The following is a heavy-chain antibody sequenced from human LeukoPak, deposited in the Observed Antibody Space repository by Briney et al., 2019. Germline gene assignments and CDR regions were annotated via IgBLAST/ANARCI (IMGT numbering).Heavy chain of an antibody. J-gene: IGHJ3*02. V-gene: IGHV3-48*03. CDR1: GFTFSSYE. Sequence: GGSLRLSCAASGFTFSSYEMNWVRQAPGKGLEWVSYISSSGNLIYYADSVKGRFTISRDNAKNSLYLQMNSLRAEDTAVYYCASERYGGNSDAFDIWGQGTMVTVSS. CDR3: ASERYGGNSDAFDI. D-gene: IGHD4-23*01. CDR2: ISSSGNLI.